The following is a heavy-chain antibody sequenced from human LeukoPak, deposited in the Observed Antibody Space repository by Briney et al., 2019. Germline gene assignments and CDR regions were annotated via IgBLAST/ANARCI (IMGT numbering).Heavy chain of an antibody. Sequence: TSETLSLTCAVYGGSFSGYYWSWIRQPPGKGLEWIGSIYYSGSTYYNPSLKSRVTISVDTSKNQFSLKLSSVTAADTAVYYCARAGGYSSSRIDYWGQGTLVTVSS. CDR1: GGSFSGYY. CDR2: IYYSGST. J-gene: IGHJ4*02. V-gene: IGHV4-34*01. CDR3: ARAGGYSSSRIDY. D-gene: IGHD6-13*01.